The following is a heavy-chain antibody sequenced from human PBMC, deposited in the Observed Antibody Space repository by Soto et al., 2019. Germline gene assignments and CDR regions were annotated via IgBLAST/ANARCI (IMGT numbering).Heavy chain of an antibody. V-gene: IGHV3-30*18. CDR2: ISYDGTNK. CDR1: GFTFSTYG. D-gene: IGHD4-17*01. J-gene: IGHJ6*02. CDR3: AKDLQASGDYDYSCYGMDV. Sequence: QVQLVESGGGEVQPGRSLTISCAASGFTFSTYGMHWVRQTPGKGLEWVAVISYDGTNKFYSDSVKGRFTISRDNFKNTLTLQMNSMRAADTAVYSCAKDLQASGDYDYSCYGMDVWGLGTRVTVSS.